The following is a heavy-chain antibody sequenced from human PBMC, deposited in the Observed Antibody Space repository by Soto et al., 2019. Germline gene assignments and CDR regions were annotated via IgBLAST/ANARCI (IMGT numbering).Heavy chain of an antibody. Sequence: QLQLQESGPGLVTPSETLSLTCFVSAGSFTSSSYYWVWIRQPPGKGLEWVGSIYYDGRTYYNPSLKSRSTISVDTSNNQFSLKLNSVTAADTAVYYCSRRGHTSYPTWGQGTLVTVSS. CDR1: AGSFTSSSYY. CDR3: SRRGHTSYPT. CDR2: IYYDGRT. D-gene: IGHD2-2*01. V-gene: IGHV4-39*01. J-gene: IGHJ4*02.